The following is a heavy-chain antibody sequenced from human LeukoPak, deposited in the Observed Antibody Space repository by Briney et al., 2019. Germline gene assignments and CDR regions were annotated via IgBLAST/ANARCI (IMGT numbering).Heavy chain of an antibody. Sequence: GGSLRLSCAASGFTLGDYGMCWVRQAPGKGLEWVSGINWKGGTTGYADSVKGRFTISRDNAKRSLYLQMNSLRAEDTALYYCARDLVVAGTGFGYWGQGTLVTVSS. V-gene: IGHV3-20*04. CDR3: ARDLVVAGTGFGY. J-gene: IGHJ4*02. CDR1: GFTLGDYG. D-gene: IGHD6-19*01. CDR2: INWKGGTT.